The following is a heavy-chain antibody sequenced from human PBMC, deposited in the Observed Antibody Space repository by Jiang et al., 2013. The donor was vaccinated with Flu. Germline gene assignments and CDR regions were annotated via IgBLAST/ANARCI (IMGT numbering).Heavy chain of an antibody. V-gene: IGHV1-69*01. CDR1: GGTFSSYA. D-gene: IGHD3-10*01. CDR3: AREGGGGITMVRGPYGGPFDY. Sequence: LVESGAEVKKPGSSVKVSCKASGGTFSSYAISWVRQAPGQGLEWMGGIIPIFGTANYAQKFQGRVTITADESTSTAYMELSSLRSEDTAVYYCAREGGGGITMVRGPYGGPFDYWGQGTLVTVSS. J-gene: IGHJ4*02. CDR2: IIPIFGTA.